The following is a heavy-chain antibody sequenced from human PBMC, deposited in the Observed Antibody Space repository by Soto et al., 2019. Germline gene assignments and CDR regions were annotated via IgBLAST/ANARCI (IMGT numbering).Heavy chain of an antibody. CDR3: ARQSTVRGADDAFDI. J-gene: IGHJ3*02. CDR2: IYHSGST. D-gene: IGHD4-17*01. Sequence: QMQLQESGSGLVKPSQTLSLTCAVSGGSISSGGYSWSWIRQPPGKGLEWIGYIYHSGSTYYNPSLKSRVTISVDSSKNQFSLKLSSVTAADMAVYYCARQSTVRGADDAFDIWGQGTMVTVSS. V-gene: IGHV4-30-2*01. CDR1: GGSISSGGYS.